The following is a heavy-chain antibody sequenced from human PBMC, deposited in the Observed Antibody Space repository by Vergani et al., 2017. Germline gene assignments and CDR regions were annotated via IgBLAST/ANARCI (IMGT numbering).Heavy chain of an antibody. CDR1: GFTSSYYG. D-gene: IGHD1-1*01. CDR3: ATKSCGTPGCQIGYFRE. Sequence: QVHLVESGGGVVQPGRSLRLSCVVSGFTSSYYGMHWVRQAPGKWLEWVAVISYDGTQKYYADSVKGRFTISRDNSKSTLYQQMNSLRTEDTAVYYCATKSCGTPGCQIGYFREWGQGTLVTVSS. V-gene: IGHV3-30*03. CDR2: ISYDGTQK. J-gene: IGHJ1*01.